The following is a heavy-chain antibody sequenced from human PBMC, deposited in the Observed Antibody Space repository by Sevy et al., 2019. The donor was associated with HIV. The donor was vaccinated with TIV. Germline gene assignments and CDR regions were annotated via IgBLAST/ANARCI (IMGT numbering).Heavy chain of an antibody. Sequence: SETLSLTCAVSGYSISSDDYWVWIRQPPGKGLEWIGNIYHSGNTYYNPSLKSRVTMSLDTSMNQFSLGLTSVTAADTAVYYCARTLRGNFETRATAFNIWGEGTMVTVS. CDR1: GYSISSDDY. J-gene: IGHJ3*02. V-gene: IGHV4-38-2*01. D-gene: IGHD1-7*01. CDR3: ARTLRGNFETRATAFNI. CDR2: IYHSGNT.